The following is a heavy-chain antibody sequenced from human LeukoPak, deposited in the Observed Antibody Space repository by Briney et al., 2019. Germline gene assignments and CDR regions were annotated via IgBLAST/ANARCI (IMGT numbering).Heavy chain of an antibody. CDR1: GGSFGGYY. J-gene: IGHJ5*02. CDR2: INHSGST. CDR3: ARDSGFNWFDP. V-gene: IGHV4-34*01. Sequence: PSETLSLTCAVYGGSFGGYYWSWIRQPPGKGLEWIGEINHSGSTNYNPSLKSRVTISVDTSKNQFSLKLSSVTAADTAVYYCARDSGFNWFDPWGQGTLVTVSS.